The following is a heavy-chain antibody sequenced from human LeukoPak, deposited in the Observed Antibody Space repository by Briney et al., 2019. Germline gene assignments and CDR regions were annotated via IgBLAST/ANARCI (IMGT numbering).Heavy chain of an antibody. J-gene: IGHJ4*02. D-gene: IGHD3-10*01. CDR2: ISWNSGSI. Sequence: GGSLRLSCAASGFTFDDYAMHWVRQAPGKGLEWVSGISWNSGSIGYADSVKGRFTISRDNSKNTLYLQMNSLRAEDTAVYYCAKTVYYGSGSYSYFDYWGQGTLVTVSS. V-gene: IGHV3-9*01. CDR1: GFTFDDYA. CDR3: AKTVYYGSGSYSYFDY.